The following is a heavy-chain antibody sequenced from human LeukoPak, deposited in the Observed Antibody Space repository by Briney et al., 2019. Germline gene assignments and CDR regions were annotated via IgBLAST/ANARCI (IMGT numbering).Heavy chain of an antibody. V-gene: IGHV4-34*01. CDR3: ARVLVTTIDY. D-gene: IGHD4-17*01. Sequence: PSETLSLTCAVYGGSFSGYYWSWIRQPPGKGLEWIGELNHSGSTNYNPSLKSRVTISVDTSKNQFSLKPSSVTAADTAVYYCARVLVTTIDYWGQGTLVTVSS. CDR2: LNHSGST. J-gene: IGHJ4*02. CDR1: GGSFSGYY.